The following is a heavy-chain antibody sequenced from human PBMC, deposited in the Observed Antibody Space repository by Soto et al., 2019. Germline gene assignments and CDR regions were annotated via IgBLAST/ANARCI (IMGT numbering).Heavy chain of an antibody. CDR1: GYTFTSYG. CDR3: ARGGLDWQLPPLYNWFDP. J-gene: IGHJ5*02. CDR2: ISAYNGNT. D-gene: IGHD2-15*01. Sequence: GASVKVSCKASGYTFTSYGISWVRQAPGQGLEWMGWISAYNGNTNYAQKLQGRVTMTTDTSTSTAYMELRSLRSDDTAVYYCARGGLDWQLPPLYNWFDPWGQGTLVTVSS. V-gene: IGHV1-18*01.